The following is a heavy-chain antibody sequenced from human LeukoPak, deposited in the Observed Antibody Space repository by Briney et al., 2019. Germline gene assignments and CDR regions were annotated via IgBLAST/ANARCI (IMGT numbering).Heavy chain of an antibody. V-gene: IGHV4-34*01. J-gene: IGHJ6*03. Sequence: PSETLSLTCAVYGGSFSGYYWSWIRQPPGKGLEWIGEINHSGSTNYNPSLKSRVTISVDTSKNQFSLKLSSVTAADTAVYYCARSRSGSYTLYYYYYYMDVWGKGTTVTVSS. CDR2: INHSGST. D-gene: IGHD3-10*01. CDR1: GGSFSGYY. CDR3: ARSRSGSYTLYYYYYYMDV.